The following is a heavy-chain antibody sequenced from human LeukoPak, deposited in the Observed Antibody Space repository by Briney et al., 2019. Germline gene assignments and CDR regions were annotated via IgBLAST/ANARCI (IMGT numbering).Heavy chain of an antibody. CDR2: INDSGTT. Sequence: SETLSLTCSVSGSTIRGSWWSWIRQPAGKGPEWMGRINDSGTTRYDPSLKSRLTMSVDTSKDQFSLKLTSVTAADTAVYYCVRGLSASNDFNWFESWGRGILVTVSS. J-gene: IGHJ5*01. V-gene: IGHV4-4*07. D-gene: IGHD1-1*01. CDR1: GSTIRGSW. CDR3: VRGLSASNDFNWFES.